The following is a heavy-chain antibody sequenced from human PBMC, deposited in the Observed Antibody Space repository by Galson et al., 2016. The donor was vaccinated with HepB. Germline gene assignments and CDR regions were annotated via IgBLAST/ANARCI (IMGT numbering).Heavy chain of an antibody. J-gene: IGHJ6*03. CDR1: GFTFTTYA. D-gene: IGHD6-13*01. V-gene: IGHV3-23*01. CDR2: ISDSDPST. Sequence: SLRLSCAASGFTFTTYAMSWVRQAPGKGLESVSGISDSDPSTYYADSVKGRFTISSDNSKNTPYLQMNRRRAEDTAVNYFVKDGGGSWAYYHYYMDVWGKGTTVTVSS. CDR3: VKDGGGSWAYYHYYMDV.